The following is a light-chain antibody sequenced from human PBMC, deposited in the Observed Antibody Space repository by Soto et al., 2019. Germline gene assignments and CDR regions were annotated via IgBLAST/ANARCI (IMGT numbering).Light chain of an antibody. V-gene: IGKV1-39*01. CDR3: QQTYSIPYT. CDR2: AAS. J-gene: IGKJ2*01. Sequence: DIQMTQSPSSLSASVGDRVTITCRASQTISNYLSWYQQKAGKAPKLLIYAASSLQSGVPSRFSGSVSGTDCTLTISSLQPEDFASYYCQQTYSIPYTFGQGTNLEIK. CDR1: QTISNY.